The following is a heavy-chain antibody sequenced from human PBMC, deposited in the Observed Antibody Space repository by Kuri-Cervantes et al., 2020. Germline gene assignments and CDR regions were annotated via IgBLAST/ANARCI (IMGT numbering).Heavy chain of an antibody. CDR3: ARGPLGPRKQGFDY. V-gene: IGHV1-69*13. CDR1: GGTFSSYA. Sequence: SVKVSFKASGGTFSSYAISWVRQATGQGLEWMGGIIPIFGTANYAQKFQGRVTITADESTSTAYMELSSLRSEDTAVYYCARGPLGPRKQGFDYWGQGTLVTVSS. CDR2: IIPIFGTA. J-gene: IGHJ4*02. D-gene: IGHD1/OR15-1a*01.